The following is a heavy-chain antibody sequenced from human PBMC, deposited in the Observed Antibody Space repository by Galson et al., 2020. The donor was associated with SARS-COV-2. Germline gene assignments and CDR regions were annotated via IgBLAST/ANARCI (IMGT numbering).Heavy chain of an antibody. Sequence: GGSLRLSCAASGFTFSSYAMSWVRQAPGKGLEWVSAISGSGGSTYYADSVKGRFTISRNNSKNTLYLQMNSLRAEDTAVYYCAKICSSTSCPFDYWGQGTLVTVSS. J-gene: IGHJ4*02. D-gene: IGHD2-2*01. CDR1: GFTFSSYA. CDR2: ISGSGGST. CDR3: AKICSSTSCPFDY. V-gene: IGHV3-23*01.